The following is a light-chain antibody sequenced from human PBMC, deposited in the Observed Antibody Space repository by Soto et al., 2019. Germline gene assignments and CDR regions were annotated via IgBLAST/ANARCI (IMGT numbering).Light chain of an antibody. V-gene: IGLV2-14*01. CDR3: SSYTSSSILDWV. CDR1: SSDVGGYNY. Sequence: QSALTQPASVSGSPGQSITISCTGTSSDVGGYNYVSWYQQHPGKAPKLMIYDVSNRPSGVSNRFSGSKSGNTASLTISGLQAEDEADYYCSSYTSSSILDWVFGGGTKVTVL. J-gene: IGLJ3*02. CDR2: DVS.